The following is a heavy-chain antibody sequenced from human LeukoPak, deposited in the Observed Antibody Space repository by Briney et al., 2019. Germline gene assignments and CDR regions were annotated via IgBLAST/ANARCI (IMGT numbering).Heavy chain of an antibody. D-gene: IGHD4-17*01. V-gene: IGHV1-69*06. CDR1: GGTFSSYA. CDR3: ARDTAILNDYGDYGS. Sequence: ASVKVSCKASGGTFSSYAISWVRQAPGQGLEWMGGIIPIFGTANYAQKFQGRVTITADKSTSTAYMELSSLRSEDTAVYYCARDTAILNDYGDYGSWGQGTLVTVSS. CDR2: IIPIFGTA. J-gene: IGHJ4*02.